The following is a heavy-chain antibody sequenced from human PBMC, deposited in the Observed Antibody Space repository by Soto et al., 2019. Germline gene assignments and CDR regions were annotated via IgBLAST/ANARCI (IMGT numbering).Heavy chain of an antibody. CDR1: GGSVSSGSYY. CDR2: IYYSGST. J-gene: IGHJ3*02. Sequence: SETLSLTCTVSGGSVSSGSYYWSWIRQPPGKGLERIGYIYYSGSTNYNPSLKSRVTISVDTSKNQFSLKLSSVTAADTAVYFCARGSYYDSSGPTLEDAFDIWGQGTMVTVSS. D-gene: IGHD3-22*01. CDR3: ARGSYYDSSGPTLEDAFDI. V-gene: IGHV4-61*01.